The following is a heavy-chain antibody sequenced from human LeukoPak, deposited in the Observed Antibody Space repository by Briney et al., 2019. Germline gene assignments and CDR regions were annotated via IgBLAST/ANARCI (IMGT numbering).Heavy chain of an antibody. CDR3: ANDGRGVVTNWFDP. D-gene: IGHD3-3*01. J-gene: IGHJ5*02. CDR1: GFTFSSYA. CDR2: ISGSGGST. Sequence: PGGSLRLSCAASGFTFSSYAMSWVRQAPGKGLEWVSAISGSGGSTYYADSVKGRFTISRDNSKNTLYLQMNSLRAEDTAVYYCANDGRGVVTNWFDPWGQGTLVTVPS. V-gene: IGHV3-23*01.